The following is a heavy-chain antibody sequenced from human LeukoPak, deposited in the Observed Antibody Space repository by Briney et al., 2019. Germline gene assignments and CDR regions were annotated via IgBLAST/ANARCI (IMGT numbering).Heavy chain of an antibody. CDR2: IYPGDSDT. V-gene: IGHV5-51*01. D-gene: IGHD5/OR15-5a*01. CDR1: GYSFTSYW. J-gene: IGHJ4*02. CDR3: ARPASTPPAYFDY. Sequence: GESLKISCKGPGYSFTSYWIGWVRQMPGKGLEWMGSIYPGDSDTRYSPSFQGQVTISADKSISTAYLQWSSLKASDTAMYYCARPASTPPAYFDYWGQGTLVTVSS.